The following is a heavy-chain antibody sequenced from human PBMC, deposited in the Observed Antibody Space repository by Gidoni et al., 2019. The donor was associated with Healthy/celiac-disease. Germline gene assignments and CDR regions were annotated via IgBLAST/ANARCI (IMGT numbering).Heavy chain of an antibody. D-gene: IGHD2-15*01. CDR2: ISGSGGST. V-gene: IGHV3-23*04. J-gene: IGHJ5*02. CDR3: AKEGRRIVVVVAASWRNNWFDP. CDR1: GFTFSSYA. Sequence: EVQLVESGGGLVQPGGSLRLSCAASGFTFSSYAMSWVRQAPGKGLEWVSAISGSGGSTYYADSVKGRFTISRDNSKNTLYLQMNSLRAEDTAVYYCAKEGRRIVVVVAASWRNNWFDPWGQGTLVTVSS.